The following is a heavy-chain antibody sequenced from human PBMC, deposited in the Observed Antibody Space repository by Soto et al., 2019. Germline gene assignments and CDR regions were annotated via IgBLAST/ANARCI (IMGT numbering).Heavy chain of an antibody. D-gene: IGHD6-13*01. CDR3: ARESAGYSSSRPDY. CDR2: IIPILGIA. CDR1: GGTFSSYT. V-gene: IGHV1-69*04. Sequence: SVKVSCKASGGTFSSYTISWVRQAPGQGLEWMGRIIPILGIANYAQKFQGRVTITADKSTSTAYMELSSLRSEDTAVYYCARESAGYSSSRPDYWGQGTLVTVSS. J-gene: IGHJ4*02.